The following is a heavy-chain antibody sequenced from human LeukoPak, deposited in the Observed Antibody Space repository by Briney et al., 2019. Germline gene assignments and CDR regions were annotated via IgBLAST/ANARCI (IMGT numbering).Heavy chain of an antibody. J-gene: IGHJ4*02. CDR1: GFTFSSYS. D-gene: IGHD1-26*01. V-gene: IGHV3-48*04. Sequence: GGSLRLSCAASGFTFSSYSMNWVRQAPGKGLEWVSYISSSSSTICYADSVKGRFTISRDNAKNSLYLQMNSLRAEDTAVYYCARATGSYYGFSDYWGQGTLVTVSS. CDR3: ARATGSYYGFSDY. CDR2: ISSSSSTI.